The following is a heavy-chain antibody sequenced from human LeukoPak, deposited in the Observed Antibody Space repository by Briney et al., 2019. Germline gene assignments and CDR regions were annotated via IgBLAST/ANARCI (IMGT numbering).Heavy chain of an antibody. D-gene: IGHD7-27*01. CDR1: GFTFSTNS. J-gene: IGHJ4*02. CDR3: ARDTNWGFDY. V-gene: IGHV3-48*02. Sequence: GGSLRLSCAASGFTFSTNSMNWVRHAPGKGLEWISYITSTSSAKYYADSVKGQFTISRDNAKNLLYLQMNSLRDEDTALYYCARDTNWGFDYWGQGTLVTVSS. CDR2: ITSTSSAK.